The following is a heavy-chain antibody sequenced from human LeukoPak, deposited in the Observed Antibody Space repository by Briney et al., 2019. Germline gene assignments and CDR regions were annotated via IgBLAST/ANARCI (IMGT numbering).Heavy chain of an antibody. CDR1: GGSISSYY. D-gene: IGHD5-18*01. CDR2: IYHSGST. CDR3: ARDINSALWSYYFDY. J-gene: IGHJ4*02. V-gene: IGHV4-59*12. Sequence: SETLSLTCTVSGGSISSYYWSWIRQPPGKGLEWIGYIYHSGSTYYNPSLKSRVTISVDRSKNQFSLKLSSVTAADTAVYYCARDINSALWSYYFDYWGQGTLVTVSS.